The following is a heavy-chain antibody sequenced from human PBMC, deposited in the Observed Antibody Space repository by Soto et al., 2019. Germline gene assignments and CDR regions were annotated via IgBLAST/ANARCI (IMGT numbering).Heavy chain of an antibody. V-gene: IGHV3-30*03. J-gene: IGHJ5*02. Sequence: GGSLRLSCAASGFTFSSYGMHWVRQAPGKGLEWVAVISYDGSNKYYADSVKGRFTISRDNSKNTVYLQVNSLRDEDTAVYYCARAMDIGMASKDNWFDPWGQGTLVTVS. D-gene: IGHD2-2*03. CDR1: GFTFSSYG. CDR2: ISYDGSNK. CDR3: ARAMDIGMASKDNWFDP.